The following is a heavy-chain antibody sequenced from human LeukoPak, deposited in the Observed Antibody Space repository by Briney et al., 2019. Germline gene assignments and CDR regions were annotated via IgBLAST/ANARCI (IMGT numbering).Heavy chain of an antibody. J-gene: IGHJ3*02. D-gene: IGHD2-2*01. CDR3: VKSNSRYQPWTLDI. Sequence: SETLSLTCTVSGDSISSGDYYWSWIRQPAGKGLEWIGRISSSGGTNYNPSLKSRVAISVDTSNNQLSLKVNSVTAADTAMYYCVKSNSRYQPWTLDIWGRGTMVTVSS. V-gene: IGHV4-61*02. CDR1: GDSISSGDYY. CDR2: ISSSGGT.